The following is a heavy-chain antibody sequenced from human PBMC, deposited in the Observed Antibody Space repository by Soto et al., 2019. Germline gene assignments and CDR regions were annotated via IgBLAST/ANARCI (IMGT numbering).Heavy chain of an antibody. CDR3: ANSNDYENPYYFDY. J-gene: IGHJ4*02. D-gene: IGHD4-17*01. CDR1: GFTYSSYA. Sequence: EVQLLESGGGLVQPGGSLRLSCAASGFTYSSYAMSWVRQAPGKGLEWVSAISGSGGSTYYADSVKGRFTISRDNSKNTLYLQMNSLRAEDTAVYYYANSNDYENPYYFDYWGQGTLVTVSS. CDR2: ISGSGGST. V-gene: IGHV3-23*01.